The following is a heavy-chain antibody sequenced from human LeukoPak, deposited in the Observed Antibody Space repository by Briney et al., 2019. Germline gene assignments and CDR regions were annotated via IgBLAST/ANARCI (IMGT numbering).Heavy chain of an antibody. CDR1: GGSVSNSLYY. CDR3: ARVLRAASWRSYDY. Sequence: SETLSLTCTVTGGSVSNSLYYWSWIRQPPGKGLEWIGYIYYNGDTNYNPSLKSRVIISIDTSSNQFSLRLNSMTAADTAVYYCARVLRAASWRSYDYWGQGSLVTVSS. D-gene: IGHD6-25*01. V-gene: IGHV4-61*01. J-gene: IGHJ4*02. CDR2: IYYNGDT.